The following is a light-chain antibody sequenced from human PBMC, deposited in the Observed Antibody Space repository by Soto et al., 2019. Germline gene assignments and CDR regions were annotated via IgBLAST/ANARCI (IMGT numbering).Light chain of an antibody. V-gene: IGLV2-14*03. CDR2: DVT. J-gene: IGLJ1*01. Sequence: QSVLTQPASVSGSPGQSITISCTGTSSDVDGYNYVSWYQHHPGKAPKLIIYDVTNRPSGVSNPFSGSKSGNTASLTISGLQPEDEADYYCSTYTTSNTRQIVFGTGTKVTV. CDR1: SSDVDGYNY. CDR3: STYTTSNTRQIV.